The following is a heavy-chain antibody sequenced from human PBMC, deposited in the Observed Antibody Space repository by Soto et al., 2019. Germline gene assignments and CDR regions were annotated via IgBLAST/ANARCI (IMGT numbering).Heavy chain of an antibody. Sequence: VQLVESGGGVVQPGRSLRLSCAASGFTFSDYAMHWVRQAPGKGLEWVAVVSHDGRNTHYADSVKGRFTIARDSSKTTVALEMTSRRAEDTAVYYFAKGGRQWLVTSDFNYWGQGALVTVSS. V-gene: IGHV3-30*18. J-gene: IGHJ4*02. D-gene: IGHD6-19*01. CDR3: AKGGRQWLVTSDFNY. CDR1: GFTFSDYA. CDR2: VSHDGRNT.